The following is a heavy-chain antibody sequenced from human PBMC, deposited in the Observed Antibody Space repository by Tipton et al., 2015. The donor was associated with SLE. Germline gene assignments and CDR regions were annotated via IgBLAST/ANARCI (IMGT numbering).Heavy chain of an antibody. D-gene: IGHD2-15*01. CDR3: ARGSVVADDY. CDR2: IYYSGST. Sequence: GLVKPSETLSLTCFVSGDSLSTSYWSWIRQPPGKGLEWIGYIYYSGSTDYNPSLKSRVTISIEASKNQLSLTLKYVTAADTAVYYCARGSVVADDYWGQGTLVTVSS. CDR1: GDSLSTSY. J-gene: IGHJ4*02. V-gene: IGHV4-59*01.